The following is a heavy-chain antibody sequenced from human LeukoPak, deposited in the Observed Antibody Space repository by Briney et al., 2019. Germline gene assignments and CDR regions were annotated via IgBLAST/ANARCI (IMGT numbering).Heavy chain of an antibody. CDR1: GGSISSGGYY. CDR2: IYYSGST. J-gene: IGHJ4*02. Sequence: SETLSLTCTVSGGSISSGGYYWSWIRQPAGEGLEWIGYIYYSGSTSYHPSLKRRVTISLHPSKHQFSLKLSSVTAADTAVYYCARVTTVTTSFHFDYWGQGTLVTVSS. CDR3: ARVTTVTTSFHFDY. D-gene: IGHD4-17*01. V-gene: IGHV4-30-4*01.